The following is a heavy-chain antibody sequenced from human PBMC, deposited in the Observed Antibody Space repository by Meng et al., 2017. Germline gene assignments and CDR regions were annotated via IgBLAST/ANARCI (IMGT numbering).Heavy chain of an antibody. Sequence: GGSLRLSCTASGFTFGDYAMSWVRQAPGKGLEWVSAISGSGGSTYYADSVKGRFTISRDNSKNTLYLQMNSLRAEDTAVYYCAKAHKYYYDSSGYWDFDYWGQGTLVTVSS. V-gene: IGHV3-23*01. D-gene: IGHD3-22*01. CDR1: GFTFGDYA. J-gene: IGHJ4*02. CDR3: AKAHKYYYDSSGYWDFDY. CDR2: ISGSGGST.